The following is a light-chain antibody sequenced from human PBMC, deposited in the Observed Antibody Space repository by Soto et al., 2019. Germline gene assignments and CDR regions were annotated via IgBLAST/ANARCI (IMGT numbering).Light chain of an antibody. Sequence: DIQMTQSPSSLSASVGDRVTITCQASQDIYNYLNWYQQKPGKAPKLLICDASNLETGVPSRFSGSGSGTDFTFTISSLQPEDIATYYCQQYGNLPITFGQGTRLEIK. CDR3: QQYGNLPIT. V-gene: IGKV1-33*01. J-gene: IGKJ5*01. CDR2: DAS. CDR1: QDIYNY.